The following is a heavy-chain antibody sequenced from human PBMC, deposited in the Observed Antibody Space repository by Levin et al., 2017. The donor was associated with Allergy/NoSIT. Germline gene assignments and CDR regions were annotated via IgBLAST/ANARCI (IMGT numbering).Heavy chain of an antibody. CDR3: ARAGYYGLGTSALSH. J-gene: IGHJ4*02. V-gene: IGHV3-30*03. D-gene: IGHD3-10*01. Sequence: GGSLRLSCAASGFGFTLYGLHWVRQAPGKGLEWVAFISFNGDKRFYVDSVKGRFTVSRDNLKNTLYLHMDSLRSEDTAVYHCARAGYYGLGTSALSHWGQGTLVSVSS. CDR1: GFGFTLYG. CDR2: ISFNGDKR.